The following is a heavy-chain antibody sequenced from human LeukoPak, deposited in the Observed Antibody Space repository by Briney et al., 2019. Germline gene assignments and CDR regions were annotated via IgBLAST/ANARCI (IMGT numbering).Heavy chain of an antibody. D-gene: IGHD3-22*01. CDR3: ARPNITSYYDSRGYDAFDV. CDR2: IYPDDSDT. CDR1: GYRFNAYW. Sequence: GESLKISCKGSGYRFNAYWITWVRQMPGKGLEWVGIIYPDDSDTRYSPSFQGQVTISADKSVRTAYLQWSSLKASDTAMYYCARPNITSYYDSRGYDAFDVWGQGTMVTVSS. V-gene: IGHV5-51*01. J-gene: IGHJ3*01.